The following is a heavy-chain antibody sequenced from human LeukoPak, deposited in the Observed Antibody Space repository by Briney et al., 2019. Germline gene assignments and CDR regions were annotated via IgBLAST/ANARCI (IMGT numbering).Heavy chain of an antibody. J-gene: IGHJ6*03. V-gene: IGHV4-38-2*02. D-gene: IGHD3-10*01. CDR1: GYSISSGYY. Sequence: SETLSLTCTVSGYSISSGYYWGWIRQPPGKGLEWIGSIYHSGSTYYNSSLKSRVTISVDTSKNQFSLKLSSVTAADTAVYYCARTTMIRGTYYMDVWGKGTTVTISS. CDR2: IYHSGST. CDR3: ARTTMIRGTYYMDV.